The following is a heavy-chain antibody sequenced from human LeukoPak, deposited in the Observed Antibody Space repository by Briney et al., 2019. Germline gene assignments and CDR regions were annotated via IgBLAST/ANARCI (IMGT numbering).Heavy chain of an antibody. V-gene: IGHV4-39*07. CDR1: GDSISSSSYY. CDR3: ARDHHSSGYHDY. Sequence: SETLSLTCTVSGDSISSSSYYWGWIRQPPGKGLEWIGSIYYSGSTYYNPSLKSRVTISLDTSKNQFSLKLSSVTAADTAVYYCARDHHSSGYHDYWGQGTLVTVSS. J-gene: IGHJ4*02. CDR2: IYYSGST. D-gene: IGHD3-22*01.